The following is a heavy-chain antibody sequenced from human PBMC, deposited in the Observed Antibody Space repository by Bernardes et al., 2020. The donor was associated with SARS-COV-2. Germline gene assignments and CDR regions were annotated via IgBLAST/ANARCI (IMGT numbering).Heavy chain of an antibody. CDR2: ISAYNGNT. V-gene: IGHV1-18*01. CDR3: ARGYDSSGYYSAGDY. J-gene: IGHJ4*02. Sequence: ASVKASCKASGYTFTSYGISWVRQAPGQGLEWMGWISAYNGNTNYAQKLQGRVTMTTDTSTSTAYMELRSLRSDDTAVYYCARGYDSSGYYSAGDYWGQGTLVTVSS. D-gene: IGHD3-22*01. CDR1: GYTFTSYG.